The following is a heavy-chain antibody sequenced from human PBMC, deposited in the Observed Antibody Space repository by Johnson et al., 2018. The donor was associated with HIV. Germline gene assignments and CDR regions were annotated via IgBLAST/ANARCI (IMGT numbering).Heavy chain of an antibody. CDR2: IWYDGSKK. D-gene: IGHD6-13*01. J-gene: IGHJ3*02. V-gene: IGHV3-33*01. Sequence: QVQLVESGGGVVQPGRSLRLSCAASGFTFSTYGMHWVRQAPGQGLEWVAVIWYDGSKKYYVESVQGRFTISRDNSKNTLYLQMNSLRADDTAVYYCARGIAAAPLWAFDIWGQGTMVTVSS. CDR3: ARGIAAAPLWAFDI. CDR1: GFTFSTYG.